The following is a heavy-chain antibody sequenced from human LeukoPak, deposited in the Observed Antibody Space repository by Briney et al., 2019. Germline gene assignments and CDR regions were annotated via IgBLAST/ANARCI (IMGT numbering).Heavy chain of an antibody. V-gene: IGHV3-21*01. CDR2: ISSSSSYI. Sequence: GGSLRLSCAASGFTFSTYNMNWVRQAPGKGLEWVSFISSSSSYIYYVGSGKGRFTISRDNAKNSLHLQMNSLRAEDTAVYYCARDSGGGNLDYWGQGTLVIVSS. CDR1: GFTFSTYN. CDR3: ARDSGGGNLDY. J-gene: IGHJ4*02. D-gene: IGHD4-23*01.